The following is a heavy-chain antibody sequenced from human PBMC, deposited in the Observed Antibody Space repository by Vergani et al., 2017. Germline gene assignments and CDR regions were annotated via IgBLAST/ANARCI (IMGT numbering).Heavy chain of an antibody. CDR2: ISSSSSYI. D-gene: IGHD3-22*01. J-gene: IGHJ4*02. V-gene: IGHV3-21*01. CDR1: GFTFSSYS. CDR3: ARDAIGIVVDDY. Sequence: EVQLLESGGGLVQPGGSLRLSCAASGFTFSSYSMNWVRQAPGKVLEWVSSISSSSSYIYYADSVKGRFTISRDNAKNSLYLQMNSLRAEDTAVYYCARDAIGIVVDDYWGQGTLVTVSS.